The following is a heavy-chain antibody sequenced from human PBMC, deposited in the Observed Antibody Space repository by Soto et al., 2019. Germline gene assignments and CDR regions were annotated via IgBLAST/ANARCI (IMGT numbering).Heavy chain of an antibody. V-gene: IGHV3-23*01. CDR2: TTGVGDNT. J-gene: IGHJ4*02. Sequence: EVQLLESGGGLVQPGGSLGLSCAASGFTFNMYSMSWVRQAPGKGLEWVSGTTGVGDNTFYADSVKGRFTISRDNSKNTLYLQMKSLRVEDTAVYYCAKDFSSAATGTLWGPIDYWGQGALVTVSS. CDR3: AKDFSSAATGTLWGPIDY. D-gene: IGHD6-13*01. CDR1: GFTFNMYS.